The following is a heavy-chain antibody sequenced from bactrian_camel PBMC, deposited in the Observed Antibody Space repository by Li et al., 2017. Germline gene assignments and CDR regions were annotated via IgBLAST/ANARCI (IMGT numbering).Heavy chain of an antibody. V-gene: IGHV3S53*01. J-gene: IGHJ4*01. D-gene: IGHD1*01. CDR3: AADATAAPLVGCFERPPWRGDEYNY. CDR1: GFTHNTDI. CDR2: TDTDGRI. Sequence: VQLVESGGGSVQAGGSLTPSCVASGFTHNTDIIAWFRQAPGKEREGVAVTDTDGRINYADPVKGRFTISRDNAKNTLSLQMSSLKPEDTGIYYCAADATAAPLVGCFERPPWRGDEYNYWGRGTQV.